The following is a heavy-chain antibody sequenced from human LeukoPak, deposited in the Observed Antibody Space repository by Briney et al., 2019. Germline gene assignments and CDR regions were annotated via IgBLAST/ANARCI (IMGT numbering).Heavy chain of an antibody. V-gene: IGHV3-30-3*01. CDR3: ARVRIGGSNYDAFDI. D-gene: IGHD3-16*01. Sequence: GGSLRLSCAASGFTFSTYAMHWVRQAPGKGLEWVAVISYDGTTKYHADSVKGRFTISRDNSKNTLYLQMNTLRAEDTAVYYCARVRIGGSNYDAFDIWGQGTMVNVSS. CDR2: ISYDGTTK. CDR1: GFTFSTYA. J-gene: IGHJ3*02.